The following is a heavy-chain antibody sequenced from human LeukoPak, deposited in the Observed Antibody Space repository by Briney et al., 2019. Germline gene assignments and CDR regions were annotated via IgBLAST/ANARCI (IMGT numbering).Heavy chain of an antibody. Sequence: ASVKVSCKAFGYTFTGYYMHWVRQAPGQGLEWMGWINPNSGGTNYAQKFQGRVTMTRDTSISTAYMELRSLRSDDTAVYYCARDPHYYYDSSGYADYWGQGTLVTVSS. V-gene: IGHV1-2*02. D-gene: IGHD3-22*01. J-gene: IGHJ4*02. CDR3: ARDPHYYYDSSGYADY. CDR1: GYTFTGYY. CDR2: INPNSGGT.